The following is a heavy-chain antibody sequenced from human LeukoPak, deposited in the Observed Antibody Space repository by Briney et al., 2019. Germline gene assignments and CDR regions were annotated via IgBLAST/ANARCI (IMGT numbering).Heavy chain of an antibody. Sequence: GGSLRLPCAASGFTFSSYGMRWVRQAPGKGLEWVAVISYDGSNKYYADSVKGRFTISRDNSKNTLYLQMNSLRAEDTAVYYCAKPLGTEGNNWFDPWGQGTLVTVSS. CDR2: ISYDGSNK. CDR3: AKPLGTEGNNWFDP. CDR1: GFTFSSYG. V-gene: IGHV3-30*18. J-gene: IGHJ5*02.